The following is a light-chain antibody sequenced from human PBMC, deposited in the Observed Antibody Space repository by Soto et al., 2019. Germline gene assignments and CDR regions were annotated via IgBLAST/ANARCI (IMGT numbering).Light chain of an antibody. V-gene: IGKV3-11*01. CDR3: QQRSNWPPA. Sequence: EIVLTQSPATLSLSHGERATLSCRASQSVSSYLAWYQQKPGQAPRLLIYDASNRATGIPARFSGSGSGTDFTLTISSLEPEDFAVYYCQQRSNWPPAFGGGTRLEIK. CDR1: QSVSSY. J-gene: IGKJ5*01. CDR2: DAS.